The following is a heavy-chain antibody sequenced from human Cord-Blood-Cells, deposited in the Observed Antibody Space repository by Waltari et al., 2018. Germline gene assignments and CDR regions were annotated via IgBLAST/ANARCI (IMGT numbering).Heavy chain of an antibody. D-gene: IGHD4-4*01. CDR3: ARGGGRTTVTTRRAYYYYGMDV. Sequence: QVQLQQWGAGLLKPSETLSLTCAVYGGSFSGYYWSWIRQPPGKGLEWIGEINHSGSTNSNPSLKSRVTISVDTSKNQFSLKLSSVTAADTAVYYCARGGGRTTVTTRRAYYYYGMDVWGQGTTVTVSS. CDR1: GGSFSGYY. J-gene: IGHJ6*02. CDR2: INHSGST. V-gene: IGHV4-34*01.